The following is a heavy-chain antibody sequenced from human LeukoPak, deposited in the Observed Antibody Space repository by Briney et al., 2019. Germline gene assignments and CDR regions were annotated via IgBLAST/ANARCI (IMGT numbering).Heavy chain of an antibody. Sequence: GGSLRLSWVGSGLILRIDAVAWVREAPGKGRDWASSITANGDTTYYADSVKGRFTISRDNSKNTLYLQMSSLRAEDTAVYYCATFGVIVRNNYLDYWGQGALVAVSS. J-gene: IGHJ4*02. CDR2: ITANGDTT. D-gene: IGHD3-3*01. CDR3: ATFGVIVRNNYLDY. CDR1: GLILRIDA. V-gene: IGHV3-23*01.